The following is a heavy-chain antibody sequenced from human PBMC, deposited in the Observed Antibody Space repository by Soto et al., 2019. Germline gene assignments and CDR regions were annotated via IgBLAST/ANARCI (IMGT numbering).Heavy chain of an antibody. CDR2: IIPILGIA. Sequence: SVKVSCKASGGTFSSYTISWVRQAPGQGLEWMGRIIPILGIANYAQKFQGRVTITADKSTSTAYMELSSLRSEDTAVYYCARDPGYCSGGSCYSAHWFDHWGQGTLVTVSS. CDR1: GGTFSSYT. J-gene: IGHJ5*02. CDR3: ARDPGYCSGGSCYSAHWFDH. V-gene: IGHV1-69*04. D-gene: IGHD2-15*01.